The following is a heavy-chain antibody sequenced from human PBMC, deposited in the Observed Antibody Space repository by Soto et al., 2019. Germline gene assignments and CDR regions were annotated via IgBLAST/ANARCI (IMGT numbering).Heavy chain of an antibody. J-gene: IGHJ4*02. CDR2: IYYSGST. CDR3: ARYPSASGSYFDY. Sequence: SETLSLTCTVSGGSISSGGYYWSWIRQHPGKGLEWIGYIYYSGSTYYNPSLKSRVTISVDTSKNQFSLKLSSVTAADTAVYYCARYPSASGSYFDYWGQGTLVTVSS. CDR1: GGSISSGGYY. D-gene: IGHD3-10*01. V-gene: IGHV4-31*03.